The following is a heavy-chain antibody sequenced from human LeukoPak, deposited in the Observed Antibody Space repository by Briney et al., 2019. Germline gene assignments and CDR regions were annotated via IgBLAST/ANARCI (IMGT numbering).Heavy chain of an antibody. J-gene: IGHJ4*02. CDR1: GFTFSSYA. Sequence: GGSLRLSCAASGFTFSSYALSWVRQAPGKGLECVSAISGSGGSTYSADSLKGRFTISRDNSKNTLYLQMNSLRDEDTAVYYCARNRGSWATDYWGQGTLVTVSS. V-gene: IGHV3-23*01. CDR3: ARNRGSWATDY. D-gene: IGHD6-13*01. CDR2: ISGSGGST.